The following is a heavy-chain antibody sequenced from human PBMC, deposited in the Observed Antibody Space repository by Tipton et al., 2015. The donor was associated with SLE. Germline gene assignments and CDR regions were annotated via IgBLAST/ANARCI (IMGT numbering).Heavy chain of an antibody. CDR2: THYTGVT. J-gene: IGHJ6*02. CDR3: ATKANPGLPAFLTDV. Sequence: TLSPTCTVSGGSISSSSDYWGWIRPPPGKGLEWIGNTHYTGVTYYNPSLKSRVTISVDTSKNQFSLKLTSVTAADTAVYYCATKANPGLPAFLTDVWGQGTTVTVSS. V-gene: IGHV4-39*07. D-gene: IGHD2-21*02. CDR1: GGSISSSSDY.